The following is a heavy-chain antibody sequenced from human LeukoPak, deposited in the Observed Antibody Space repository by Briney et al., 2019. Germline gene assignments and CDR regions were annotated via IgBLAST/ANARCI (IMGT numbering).Heavy chain of an antibody. D-gene: IGHD3-16*01. Sequence: QAGGSLRLSCAASGFIFSNYAMHWVRQAPGKGLEWVAIIWYDGSNKYYADSVKGRFTISRDNSKNTLYVQMDSLRAEDTAVYYCARDGAGESFDIWGQGTMVTVSS. CDR1: GFIFSNYA. V-gene: IGHV3-33*08. CDR2: IWYDGSNK. J-gene: IGHJ3*02. CDR3: ARDGAGESFDI.